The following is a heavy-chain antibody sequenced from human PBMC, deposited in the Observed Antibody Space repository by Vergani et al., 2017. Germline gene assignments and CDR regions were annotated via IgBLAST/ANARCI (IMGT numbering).Heavy chain of an antibody. CDR1: GGSVNSGSYY. CDR3: ARGGWATVDY. CDR2: IYFIGST. V-gene: IGHV4-61*10. J-gene: IGHJ4*02. D-gene: IGHD5-24*01. Sequence: QVQLPESGPGLVKPSETLSLTCTVSGGSVNSGSYYWSWIRQPAGKGLEWIGYIYFIGSTNYNPSLQSRFTISVDTSKNQFSLKLSSVPAADTAVYYGARGGWATVDYWGQGTLVTVSA.